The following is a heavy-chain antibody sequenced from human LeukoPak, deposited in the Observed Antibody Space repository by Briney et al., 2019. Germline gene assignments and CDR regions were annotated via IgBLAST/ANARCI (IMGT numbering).Heavy chain of an antibody. CDR2: ISGSGGST. CDR3: AKARFAPNNYYFYSGMDV. V-gene: IGHV3-23*01. D-gene: IGHD3-10*01. J-gene: IGHJ6*01. CDR1: GFTFSSYA. Sequence: PGGSLRLSCAASGFTFSSYAMSWVRQAPGKGLERVSPISGSGGSTYYADSVKGRFTISRDNSKNTLYLQMNSLRAEDTALYYCAKARFAPNNYYFYSGMDVSWQGTTVADS.